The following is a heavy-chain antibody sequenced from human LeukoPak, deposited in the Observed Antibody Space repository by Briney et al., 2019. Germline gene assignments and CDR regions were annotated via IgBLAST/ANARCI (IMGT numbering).Heavy chain of an antibody. J-gene: IGHJ5*02. V-gene: IGHV3-33*06. CDR1: GFTFSSYG. CDR2: IWYDGSNK. CDR3: AKGVLRGYCSSTSCYTGWFDP. D-gene: IGHD2-2*02. Sequence: GGSLRLSCAASGFTFSSYGMHWVRQAPGKGLEWVAVIWYDGSNKYYADSVKGRFTISRDNSKNTLYLQMNSLRAEDTAVYYRAKGVLRGYCSSTSCYTGWFDPWGQGTLVTVSS.